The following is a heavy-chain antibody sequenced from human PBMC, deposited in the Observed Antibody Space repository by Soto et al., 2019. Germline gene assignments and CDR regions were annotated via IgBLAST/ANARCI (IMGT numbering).Heavy chain of an antibody. J-gene: IGHJ6*02. CDR2: ISYDGSNK. Sequence: AGGSLRLSCAASGFTFSSYGMHWVRQAPGKGLEWGAVISYDGSNKYYADSVKGRFTISRDNSKNTLYLQMNSLRAEDTAVYYCAKNLPNQAIFGVVIHNDSYYSVMDVWGQGPTVTVS. D-gene: IGHD3-3*01. CDR1: GFTFSSYG. CDR3: AKNLPNQAIFGVVIHNDSYYSVMDV. V-gene: IGHV3-30*18.